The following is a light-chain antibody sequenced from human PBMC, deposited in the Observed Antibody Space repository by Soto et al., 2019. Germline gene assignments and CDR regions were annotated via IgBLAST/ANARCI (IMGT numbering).Light chain of an antibody. J-gene: IGKJ1*01. CDR2: GAS. V-gene: IGKV3-20*01. Sequence: EIVLTQSLGTLFLSPGERATLSCRASQSVSGRYLAWYQQKPGQAPRPLIYGASSWASGIPDRFSGSGSGTDFTLTISRLEPEDFAVYYCQQYGSTPWTFGQGTKV. CDR3: QQYGSTPWT. CDR1: QSVSGRY.